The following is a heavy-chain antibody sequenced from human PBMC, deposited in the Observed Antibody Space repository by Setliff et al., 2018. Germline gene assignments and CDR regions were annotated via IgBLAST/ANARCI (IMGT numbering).Heavy chain of an antibody. Sequence: ASVKVSCKASGYTFTTYGISWVRQAPGQGLEWMGWISAYNGNTNYAQKLQGRVTMTTDTSTSTAYMELRSLRSDDTAVYYCARDLRGSYYQYYYYYMDVWGKGTTVTVSS. CDR3: ARDLRGSYYQYYYYYMDV. CDR2: ISAYNGNT. D-gene: IGHD1-26*01. CDR1: GYTFTTYG. J-gene: IGHJ6*03. V-gene: IGHV1-18*01.